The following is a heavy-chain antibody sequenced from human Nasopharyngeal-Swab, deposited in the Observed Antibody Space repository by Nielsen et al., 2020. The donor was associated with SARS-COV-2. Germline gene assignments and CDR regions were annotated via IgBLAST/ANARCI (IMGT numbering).Heavy chain of an antibody. J-gene: IGHJ6*02. CDR3: ASQGGGDYYDSRRYYNYVMDV. Sequence: ASVKVSCKVSGYTLTELSMHWVRQAPGKGLEWMGGFDPEDGETIYAQKFQGRVTMTEDTSTDTAYMEPSSLRSEDTAVYYCASQGGGDYYDSRRYYNYVMDVWGQGTTVTVSS. D-gene: IGHD3-22*01. CDR2: FDPEDGET. CDR1: GYTLTELS. V-gene: IGHV1-24*01.